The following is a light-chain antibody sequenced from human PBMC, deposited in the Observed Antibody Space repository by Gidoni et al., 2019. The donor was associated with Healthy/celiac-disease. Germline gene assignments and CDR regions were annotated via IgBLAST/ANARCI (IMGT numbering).Light chain of an antibody. CDR1: NIGSKS. J-gene: IGLJ2*01. CDR2: YDS. Sequence: SYVLTQPPPVSVAPGNTARITCGGNNIGSKSVHWYQQKPSQAPVLVIYYDSDRPSGIPERFSGSNSGNTATLTISRVEAGDEADYYCQVWDSSSDHVVFGGGTKLTVL. CDR3: QVWDSSSDHVV. V-gene: IGLV3-21*04.